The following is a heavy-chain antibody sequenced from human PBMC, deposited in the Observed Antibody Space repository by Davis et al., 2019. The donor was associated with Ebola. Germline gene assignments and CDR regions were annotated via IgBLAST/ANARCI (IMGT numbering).Heavy chain of an antibody. CDR3: GKGKLEELDS. J-gene: IGHJ4*02. D-gene: IGHD1/OR15-1a*01. CDR1: GYRFTSYY. CDR2: INTSDGLT. Sequence: ASVKVSCKASGYRFTSYYMHWARQAPGHGLEWMGTINTSDGLTSYAQEFQGRVTMTRDTSTSTVYMDLRSLRSEDTAVYYCGKGKLEELDSWGQGTLVTVSS. V-gene: IGHV1-46*01.